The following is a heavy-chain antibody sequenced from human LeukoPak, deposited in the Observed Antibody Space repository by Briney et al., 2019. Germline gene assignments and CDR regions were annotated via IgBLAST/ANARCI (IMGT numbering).Heavy chain of an antibody. Sequence: SETLSLTCTVSGGSISSSSYYWGWIRQPPGKGLEWIGSIYYSGSTYYSPSLTSRVTVSVDTSENQFSLKLTSVTAADTAVYYCARAHSIASYYYGVDVWGQGTTVTVSS. CDR1: GGSISSSSYY. J-gene: IGHJ6*02. CDR2: IYYSGST. V-gene: IGHV4-39*07. D-gene: IGHD2/OR15-2a*01. CDR3: ARAHSIASYYYGVDV.